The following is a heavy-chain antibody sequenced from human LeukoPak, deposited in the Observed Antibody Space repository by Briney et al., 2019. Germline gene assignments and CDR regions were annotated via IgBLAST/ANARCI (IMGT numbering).Heavy chain of an antibody. V-gene: IGHV3-11*04. CDR1: GFTFSDYY. D-gene: IGHD4-17*01. Sequence: GGSLRLSCEASGFTFSDYYMSWIRQAPGKGLEWVSYITNSGSTTFYADSVKGRFSISRDNANNSLFLQMNSLRAEDTAVYYCTRDVRLRHKYYYMDVWGKGTTVTVSS. J-gene: IGHJ6*03. CDR2: ITNSGSTT. CDR3: TRDVRLRHKYYYMDV.